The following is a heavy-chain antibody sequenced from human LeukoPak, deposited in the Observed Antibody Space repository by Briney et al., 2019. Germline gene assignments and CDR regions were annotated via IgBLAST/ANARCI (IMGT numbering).Heavy chain of an antibody. CDR2: VNSNGGT. CDR1: GGSISTFS. V-gene: IGHV4-59*01. J-gene: IGHJ5*02. CDR3: ARDAGGTWFDP. Sequence: PSETLSLTCTVSGGSISTFSWNWIRQPPAQGLEWIGYVNSNGGTYNNSALKSRVTVSLDMSKNQFSLKLTSATAADTDVYYCARDAGGTWFDPWGQGILVTVSS.